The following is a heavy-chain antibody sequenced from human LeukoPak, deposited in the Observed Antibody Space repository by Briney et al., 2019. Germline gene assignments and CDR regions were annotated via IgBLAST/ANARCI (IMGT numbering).Heavy chain of an antibody. V-gene: IGHV3-30*18. CDR3: AKDLQHLVRTLSFDN. CDR1: GLSFRNYG. J-gene: IGHJ4*02. D-gene: IGHD6-13*01. Sequence: GGSLRLSCAASGLSFRNYGMHWARHSPGKGLEGVAVISFDGSIEYYADSVKGRFTISRDDSTNTLYLQMNSLRPEDTALYYCAKDLQHLVRTLSFDNWGQGTLVTVSS. CDR2: ISFDGSIE.